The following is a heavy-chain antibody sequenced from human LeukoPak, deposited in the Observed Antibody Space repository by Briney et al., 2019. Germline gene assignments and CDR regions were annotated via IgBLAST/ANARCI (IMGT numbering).Heavy chain of an antibody. D-gene: IGHD6-19*01. V-gene: IGHV3-23*01. CDR3: AKEGGSGWYTDAFDI. CDR2: ISGSGGST. CDR1: GFTFSSYA. J-gene: IGHJ3*02. Sequence: PGGSLRLSCAASGFTFSSYAMSWVRQAPGKGLEWVSGISGSGGSTYYADSVKGRFIISRDNSKNTLYLQMSSLRAEDTAVYYCAKEGGSGWYTDAFDIWGQGTMVTVSS.